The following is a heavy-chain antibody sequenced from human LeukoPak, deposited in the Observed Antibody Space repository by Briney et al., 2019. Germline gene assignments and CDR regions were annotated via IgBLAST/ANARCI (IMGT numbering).Heavy chain of an antibody. Sequence: PGGSLRLSCAASGFTFSGYAMHWVRQAPGRGLEWVAVMWYDGSNQYYADSVKGRFTISRDNSKNTLYLQMNSLRAEDTAVYYCARVRGVSVCMDVWGQGTTVTVSS. D-gene: IGHD3-10*01. CDR1: GFTFSGYA. J-gene: IGHJ6*02. CDR2: MWYDGSNQ. CDR3: ARVRGVSVCMDV. V-gene: IGHV3-33*01.